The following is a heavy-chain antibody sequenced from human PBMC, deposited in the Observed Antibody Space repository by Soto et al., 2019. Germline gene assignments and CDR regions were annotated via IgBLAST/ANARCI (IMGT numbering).Heavy chain of an antibody. CDR2: ISAYNGNT. CDR3: ARDHRYSSSFFDS. V-gene: IGHV1-18*04. J-gene: IGHJ4*02. D-gene: IGHD6-6*01. CDR1: GYAFSDHG. Sequence: QVRLVLSGDELKKPGASRKVSGKASGYAFSDHGISWVRQAPGQGLEWIGWISAYNGNTNYAQKFQGRVTVTTDASTATAYMEVRSLTSDDTAVYYCARDHRYSSSFFDSWSQGTLITVSS.